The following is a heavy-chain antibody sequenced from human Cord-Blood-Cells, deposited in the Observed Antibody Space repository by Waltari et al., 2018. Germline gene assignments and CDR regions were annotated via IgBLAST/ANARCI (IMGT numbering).Heavy chain of an antibody. CDR2: ISSSGSTI. CDR3: ARLGVYDFWSGYQPYYYYGMDV. V-gene: IGHV3-48*03. Sequence: EVQLVESGGGWVQPGGSLRPSCAASGFTFSSYEMKCVRQAAGQGREWGSYISSSGSTIYYADSVKGQFTISRDNAKNSLYLQMNSLRAEDTAVYYCARLGVYDFWSGYQPYYYYGMDVWGQGTTVTVSS. D-gene: IGHD3-3*01. CDR1: GFTFSSYE. J-gene: IGHJ6*02.